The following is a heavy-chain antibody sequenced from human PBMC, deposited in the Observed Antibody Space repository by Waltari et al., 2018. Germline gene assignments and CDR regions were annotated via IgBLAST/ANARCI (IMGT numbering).Heavy chain of an antibody. V-gene: IGHV1-69*05. CDR3: ARDLGAMKVTSALEI. CDR1: GGLFTNYA. CDR2: IIPIFGTA. D-gene: IGHD3-10*01. Sequence: QVQLVQSVAEVKRPGSSVKVSCRASGGLFTNYAISWVRQAPGQGLEWMGGIIPIFGTANSAQKFQGRLTITSDESTSTAYMELSSLRPEDTAVYFCARDLGAMKVTSALEIWGQGTRVTVSS. J-gene: IGHJ3*02.